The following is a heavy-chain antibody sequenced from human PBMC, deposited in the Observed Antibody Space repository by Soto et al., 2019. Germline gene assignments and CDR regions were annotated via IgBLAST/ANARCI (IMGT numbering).Heavy chain of an antibody. CDR1: GFTFSHYV. CDR2: ISGSGSSV. V-gene: IGHV3-23*01. J-gene: IGHJ6*02. CDR3: AKVRASYLSASYFYYGLDV. Sequence: EVELLESGGGLVRPGGSLRLSCAASGFTFSHYVLSWVRQSPGRGLEWVSSISGSGSSVYLADSVRGRFTMSRDLSRNTVSLQMNSLRAKDTAVYYCAKVRASYLSASYFYYGLDVWGQGTTVTVSS. D-gene: IGHD2-21*01.